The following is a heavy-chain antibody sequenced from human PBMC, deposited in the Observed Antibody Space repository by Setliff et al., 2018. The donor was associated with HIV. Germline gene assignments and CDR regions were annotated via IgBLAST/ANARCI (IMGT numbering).Heavy chain of an antibody. CDR2: ITYDGSAK. Sequence: SLRLSCAASGSPFSSYGVHWVRQVPGRGPEWVAIITYDGSAKWYADSVKGRFTISRDNSKNMVYLQMNSLRAEDTALYYCAKVKVPTTDLYFLDYWGQGTPVTVSS. D-gene: IGHD1-1*01. V-gene: IGHV3-30*18. J-gene: IGHJ4*02. CDR1: GSPFSSYG. CDR3: AKVKVPTTDLYFLDY.